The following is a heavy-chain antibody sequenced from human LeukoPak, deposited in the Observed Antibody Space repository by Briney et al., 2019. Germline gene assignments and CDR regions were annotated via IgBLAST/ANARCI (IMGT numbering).Heavy chain of an antibody. CDR2: ISHSGST. CDR1: GGSFSGYY. D-gene: IGHD3-10*01. CDR3: ARGHYGSGRSWFDP. Sequence: SETLSPTCAVYGGSFSGYYWSWVRQPPGKGLEWIGEISHSGSTNYNPSLKSRVTISVDTSKNQFSLKLSSVTAADTAVYYCARGHYGSGRSWFDPWGQGTLVTVSS. V-gene: IGHV4-34*01. J-gene: IGHJ5*02.